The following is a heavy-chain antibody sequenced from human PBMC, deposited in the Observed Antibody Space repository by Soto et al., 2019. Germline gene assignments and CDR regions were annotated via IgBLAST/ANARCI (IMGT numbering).Heavy chain of an antibody. J-gene: IGHJ5*02. Sequence: QVQLVQSGAEVRMPGSSVKVSCKASGGTFSTYPINWVRQAPGQGLEWMGGLIPLFGTTNYAQKFKGRVTMTADDSTSTADMEPSSLRAEDAAVYYCARGATHGSIWYSGFDPWGQGTLVTFSS. CDR2: LIPLFGTT. V-gene: IGHV1-69*01. D-gene: IGHD6-13*01. CDR1: GGTFSTYP. CDR3: ARGATHGSIWYSGFDP.